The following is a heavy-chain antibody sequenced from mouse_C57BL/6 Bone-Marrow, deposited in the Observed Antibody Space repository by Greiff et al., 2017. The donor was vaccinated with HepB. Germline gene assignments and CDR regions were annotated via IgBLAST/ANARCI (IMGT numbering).Heavy chain of an antibody. CDR3: VGITTVVAKDWYFDV. Sequence: EVQGVESGGGLVQPKGSLKLSCAASGFSFNTYAMNWVRQAPGKGLEWVARIRSKSNNYATYYADSVKDRFTISRDDSESMLYLQMNNLKTEDTAMYYCVGITTVVAKDWYFDVWGTGTTVTVSS. J-gene: IGHJ1*03. D-gene: IGHD1-1*01. V-gene: IGHV10-1*01. CDR1: GFSFNTYA. CDR2: IRSKSNNYAT.